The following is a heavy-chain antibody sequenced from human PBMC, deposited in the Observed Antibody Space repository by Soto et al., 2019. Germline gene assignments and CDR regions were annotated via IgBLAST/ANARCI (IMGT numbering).Heavy chain of an antibody. CDR1: GYSFTTYW. CDR2: IFPGDSDT. CDR3: ARAGVSTPRLEDRFDI. Sequence: GESLKISCEASGYSFTTYWLAWVRQLPEKGLEYMGIIFPGDSDTRYNPSFQGQVTISADKSISTAYLQWTSLKASDTAIYYCARAGVSTPRLEDRFDIWGQGTMVTVSS. D-gene: IGHD3-10*01. V-gene: IGHV5-51*01. J-gene: IGHJ3*02.